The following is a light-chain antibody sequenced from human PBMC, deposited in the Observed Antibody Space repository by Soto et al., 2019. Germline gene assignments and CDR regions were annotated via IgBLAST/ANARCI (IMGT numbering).Light chain of an antibody. J-gene: IGLJ2*01. Sequence: QSVLTQSPTASASLGASVKLTCTLSSGHSNYAIAWHQQQPEKGPRYLMKLNSDGSHIKGDGIPDRFSGSSSGAERYLTISSLQSEDEADYYCQTWGSGTVVFGGGTKLTVL. CDR2: LNSDGSH. CDR1: SGHSNYA. CDR3: QTWGSGTVV. V-gene: IGLV4-69*01.